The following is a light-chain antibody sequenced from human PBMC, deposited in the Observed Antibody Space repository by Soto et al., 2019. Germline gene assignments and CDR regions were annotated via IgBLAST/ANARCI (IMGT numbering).Light chain of an antibody. CDR3: YSSAGTYTAV. J-gene: IGLJ1*01. CDR1: STDVGGHNS. V-gene: IGLV2-11*01. CDR2: DVT. Sequence: QAVVTQPRSVSQYPGQSVTISCTGTSTDVGGHNSVSWYQQYPGKAPKLMIYDVTKRPSGVPDRFSGSKSGNTASLTISGLQAEDEADYYCYSSAGTYTAVFGTGTKLTVL.